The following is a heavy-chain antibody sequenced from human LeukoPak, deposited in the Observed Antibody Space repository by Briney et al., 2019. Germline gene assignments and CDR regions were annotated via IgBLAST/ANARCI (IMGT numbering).Heavy chain of an antibody. CDR1: GFTFSSYA. V-gene: IGHV3-33*08. J-gene: IGHJ4*02. D-gene: IGHD3-16*02. CDR3: ARDEAYYDYVWGSYRVSGPLDY. Sequence: GGSLRLSCAASGFTFSSYAMSWARQAPGKGLEWVAVIWYDGSNKYYADSVKGRFTISRDNSKNTLYLQMNSLRAEDTAVYYCARDEAYYDYVWGSYRVSGPLDYWGQGTLVTVSS. CDR2: IWYDGSNK.